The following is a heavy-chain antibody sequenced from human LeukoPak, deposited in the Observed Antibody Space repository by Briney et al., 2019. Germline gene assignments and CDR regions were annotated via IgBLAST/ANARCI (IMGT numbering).Heavy chain of an antibody. CDR1: GFTFSSNG. V-gene: IGHV3-23*01. D-gene: IGHD6-13*01. Sequence: RPGGSLRPSCAASGFTFSSNGMTWVRQAPGKGLEWVSTISDSGGGAYYADSVKGRFTISRDSSRSTLYLQMHSLRAEDTAVYYCAKDRPYISSWYGCSTPWGQGTLVTVSS. CDR2: ISDSGGGA. J-gene: IGHJ5*02. CDR3: AKDRPYISSWYGCSTP.